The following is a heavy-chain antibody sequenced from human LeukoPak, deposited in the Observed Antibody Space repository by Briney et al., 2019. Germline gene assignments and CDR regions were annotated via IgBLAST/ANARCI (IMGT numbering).Heavy chain of an antibody. CDR3: ARGGDFWSGLDHFDY. J-gene: IGHJ4*02. V-gene: IGHV3-21*01. D-gene: IGHD3-3*01. Sequence: GGSLRLSCAASGFTVSSNYMSWVRQAPGKGLEWVSSMSSSSSYIYYADSVKGRFTISRDNAKNSLYLQMNSLRAEDTAVYYCARGGDFWSGLDHFDYWGQGTLVTVSS. CDR1: GFTVSSNY. CDR2: MSSSSSYI.